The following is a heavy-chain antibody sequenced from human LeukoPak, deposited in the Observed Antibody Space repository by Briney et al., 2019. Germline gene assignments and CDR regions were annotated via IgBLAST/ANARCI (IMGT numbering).Heavy chain of an antibody. CDR1: GFTFPNAW. CDR2: ISSSGTTI. V-gene: IGHV3-11*01. J-gene: IGHJ4*02. CDR3: ASLRGVNR. D-gene: IGHD3-10*01. Sequence: GGSLRLSCAASGFTFPNAWVNWVRQAPGKGLEWVSYISSSGTTIYYADSVRGRFTVSRDNAKNSLYLQMDSLSAEDTAVYYCASLRGVNRWGQGTLVTVSS.